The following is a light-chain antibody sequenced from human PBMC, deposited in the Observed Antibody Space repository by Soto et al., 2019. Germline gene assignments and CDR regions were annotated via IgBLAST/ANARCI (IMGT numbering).Light chain of an antibody. CDR1: QSVASNY. CDR3: KQYGRSPRT. J-gene: IGKJ1*01. V-gene: IGKV3-20*01. CDR2: GAS. Sequence: EIVLAQSPSPLSLSPGERATFYCTDTQSVASNYLAWYQQKPGQAPRLLIYGASNRATGIPDRFSGSVSGTDYTLTISRLEPEDFAVYSCKQYGRSPRTFGQGTKVDIK.